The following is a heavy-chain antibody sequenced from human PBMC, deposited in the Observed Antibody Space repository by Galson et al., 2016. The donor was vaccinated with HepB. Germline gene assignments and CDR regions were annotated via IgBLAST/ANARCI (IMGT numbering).Heavy chain of an antibody. CDR2: IDPRGGST. CDR1: GYTFINYH. Sequence: SVKVSCKASGYTFINYHIHWVRQAPGQGLEWMGVIDPRGGSTTFAQKFQGRAIMTRDTATTKVYMELSSLRSDDTAVYYCARDGSWVLGIKEVHGMDVWGQGTTVTVSS. V-gene: IGHV1-46*01. J-gene: IGHJ6*02. D-gene: IGHD1-26*01. CDR3: ARDGSWVLGIKEVHGMDV.